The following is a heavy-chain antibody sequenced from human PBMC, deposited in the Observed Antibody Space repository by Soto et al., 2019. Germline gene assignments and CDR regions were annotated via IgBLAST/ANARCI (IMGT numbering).Heavy chain of an antibody. CDR3: AVKQWLVPEYFQH. CDR1: GFTFSSYA. V-gene: IGHV3-23*01. CDR2: ISGSGGST. D-gene: IGHD6-19*01. Sequence: GGSLRLSCAASGFTFSSYAMSWVRQAPGKGLEWVSAISGSGGSTYYADSVKGRFTISRDNSKNTLYLQMNNLRAEDRAVYYCAVKQWLVPEYFQHWGQGTLVTVSS. J-gene: IGHJ1*01.